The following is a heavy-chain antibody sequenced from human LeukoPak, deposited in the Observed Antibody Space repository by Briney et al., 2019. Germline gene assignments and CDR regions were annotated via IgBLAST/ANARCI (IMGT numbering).Heavy chain of an antibody. CDR2: IGESDGRT. Sequence: PGGSLRLSSAAPGFTVTTLAMTWVRQAPGKGLEWVSVIGESDGRTYYADSVKGRFTISRDESKNTLYLQMNSLRAEDTAVYYCAKGPADSCWEKLHDWGQGTLVTVSS. CDR3: AKGPADSCWEKLHD. CDR1: GFTVTTLA. D-gene: IGHD1-26*01. J-gene: IGHJ4*02. V-gene: IGHV3-23*01.